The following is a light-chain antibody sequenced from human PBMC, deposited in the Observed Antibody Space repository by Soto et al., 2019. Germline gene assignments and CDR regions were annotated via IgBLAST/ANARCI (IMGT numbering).Light chain of an antibody. CDR2: EVS. J-gene: IGLJ3*02. V-gene: IGLV2-23*02. CDR3: CSYAGSSTFEWV. CDR1: SSDVGSYNL. Sequence: QSVLTQPASVSGSPGQSITVSCTGSSSDVGSYNLVSWYQQHPGQAPKLMIYEVSKRPSGVSNRFSGSKSGNTASLTISGLQAEDEADYYCCSYAGSSTFEWVFGGGTKLTVL.